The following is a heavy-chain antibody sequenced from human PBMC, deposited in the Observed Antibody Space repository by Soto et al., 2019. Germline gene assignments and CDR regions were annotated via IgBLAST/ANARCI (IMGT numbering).Heavy chain of an antibody. CDR1: GGSISSSSYC. V-gene: IGHV4-39*01. CDR2: IYYSGSP. J-gene: IGHJ4*02. D-gene: IGHD5-12*01. CDR3: ASRTERWLQYYDY. Sequence: SETLALAGTVSGGSISSSSYCLGGIRQPPGKGLGWIGSIYYSGSPSYNPSLTSRVTISVDTSKNQFSLKLSSVTAADTAVHYCASRTERWLQYYDYWGQGTLVTVS.